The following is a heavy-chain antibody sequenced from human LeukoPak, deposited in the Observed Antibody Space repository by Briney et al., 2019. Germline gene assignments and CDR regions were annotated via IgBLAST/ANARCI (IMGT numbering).Heavy chain of an antibody. CDR1: GYTLTELS. CDR3: ATGIAAAGNDWFDP. D-gene: IGHD6-13*01. J-gene: IGHJ5*02. V-gene: IGHV1-24*01. Sequence: ASVTVSCKVSGYTLTELSMHWVRQAPGKGLEWMGGFDPEDGETIYAQKFQGRVTMTEDTSTDTAYMELSSLRSEDAAVYYCATGIAAAGNDWFDPWGQGTLVTVSS. CDR2: FDPEDGET.